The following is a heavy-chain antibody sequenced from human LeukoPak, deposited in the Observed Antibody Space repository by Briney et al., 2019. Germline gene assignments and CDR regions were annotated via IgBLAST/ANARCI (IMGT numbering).Heavy chain of an antibody. D-gene: IGHD3-10*01. CDR2: ISSSSSYI. CDR1: GFTFSSYS. Sequence: TGGSLRLSCAASGFTFSSYSMNWVRQAPGKGLEWVSSISSSSSYICYADSVKGRFTISRDNAKNSLYLQMNSLRAEDTAVYYCARDLELTWGQGTLVTVSS. V-gene: IGHV3-21*01. J-gene: IGHJ5*02. CDR3: ARDLELT.